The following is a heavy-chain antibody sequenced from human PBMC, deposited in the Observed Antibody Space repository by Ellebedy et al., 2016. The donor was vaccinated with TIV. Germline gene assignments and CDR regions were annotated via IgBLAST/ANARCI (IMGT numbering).Heavy chain of an antibody. V-gene: IGHV3-7*01. D-gene: IGHD3-10*01. CDR1: GFTFTNSW. CDR3: AKDLTAGAAGNY. Sequence: GESLKISXVASGFTFTNSWMTWVRQAPGKGLEWVASIKQDGSERSYVDSVKGRFTISRDNSKNTLYLQMNSLRAEDTAVYYCAKDLTAGAAGNYWGQGTLVTVSS. J-gene: IGHJ4*02. CDR2: IKQDGSER.